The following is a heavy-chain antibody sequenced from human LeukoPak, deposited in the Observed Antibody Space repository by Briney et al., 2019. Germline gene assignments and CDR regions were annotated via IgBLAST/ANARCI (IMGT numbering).Heavy chain of an antibody. CDR1: GFTFSSYW. CDR3: ARVLVAGIYYYYYGMDV. V-gene: IGHV3-7*01. D-gene: IGHD6-19*01. J-gene: IGHJ6*02. CDR2: IKQDGSEK. Sequence: GGSLRLSCAASGFTFSSYWMSWVRQAPGKGPEWVANIKQDGSEKYYVDSVKGRFTISRDNAKNSLYLQMNSLRAEDTAVYYCARVLVAGIYYYYYGMDVWGQGTTVTVSS.